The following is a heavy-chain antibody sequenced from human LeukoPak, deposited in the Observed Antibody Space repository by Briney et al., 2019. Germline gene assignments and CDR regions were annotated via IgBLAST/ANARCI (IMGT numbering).Heavy chain of an antibody. Sequence: GGSLRLSCAASGFTFSSYGMHWVRQAPGKGLEWVAVISYDGSSKDYADSVKGRFTISRDNSKNTLYLQMNSLRAEDTAVYYCAKSNGYGLVDIWGQGTMVTVSS. CDR1: GFTFSSYG. CDR2: ISYDGSSK. J-gene: IGHJ3*02. V-gene: IGHV3-30*18. CDR3: AKSNGYGLVDI. D-gene: IGHD3-10*01.